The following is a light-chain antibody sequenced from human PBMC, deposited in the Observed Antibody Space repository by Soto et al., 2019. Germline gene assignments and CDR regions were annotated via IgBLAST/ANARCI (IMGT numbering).Light chain of an antibody. Sequence: IQMTQSPSTLSASVGDTVTITCRASESIDNWLAWYQQKPGKAPKLLIFAASTLVRGVPSRFSGRGSGTEFTLTISSLQADDYATFYCQQYHTDCTFGQGTNVDIK. CDR3: QQYHTDCT. CDR1: ESIDNW. J-gene: IGKJ1*01. V-gene: IGKV1-5*01. CDR2: AAS.